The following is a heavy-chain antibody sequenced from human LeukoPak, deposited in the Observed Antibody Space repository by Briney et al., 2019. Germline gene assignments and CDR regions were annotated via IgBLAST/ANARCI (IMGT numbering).Heavy chain of an antibody. V-gene: IGHV3-11*01. J-gene: IGHJ4*02. CDR1: GFTFSDYY. CDR3: ARRRYNWNAIDY. D-gene: IGHD1-20*01. CDR2: VSSSGNTI. Sequence: PGGSLRLSCAVSGFTFSDYYMSWIRQAPGKGLEWVSYVSSSGNTIYYADSVKGRFTISRDNAKNSLYLQMNSLRAEDTAMYYCARRRYNWNAIDYWGQGTLVTVSS.